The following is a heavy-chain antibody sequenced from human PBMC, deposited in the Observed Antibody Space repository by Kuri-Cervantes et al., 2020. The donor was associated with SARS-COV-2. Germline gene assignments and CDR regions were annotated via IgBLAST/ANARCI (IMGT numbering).Heavy chain of an antibody. V-gene: IGHV3-30*18. D-gene: IGHD6-19*01. CDR3: AKSSGTADGGLDP. CDR2: ISYDGSNK. Sequence: GESLKISCAASGFTFSSYGMHWVRQAPGKGLEWVAVISYDGSNKYYADSVKGRFTISRDNSKNTLYLQMNSLRAEDTAVYYCAKSSGTADGGLDPWGQGTLVTVSS. CDR1: GFTFSSYG. J-gene: IGHJ5*02.